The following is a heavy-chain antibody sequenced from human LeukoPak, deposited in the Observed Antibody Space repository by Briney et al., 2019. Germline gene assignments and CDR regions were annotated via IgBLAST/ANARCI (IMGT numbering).Heavy chain of an antibody. D-gene: IGHD3-9*01. V-gene: IGHV1-2*02. Sequence: ASVKVSCKASGYTFTGYYMHWVRQAPGQGLEWMGWVNPNSGGTNYAQKFQGRVTMTRDTSISTAYMELSRLRSDDTAVYYCAREGRVYYDILTGYYSAFDYWGQGTLVTVSS. J-gene: IGHJ4*02. CDR1: GYTFTGYY. CDR2: VNPNSGGT. CDR3: AREGRVYYDILTGYYSAFDY.